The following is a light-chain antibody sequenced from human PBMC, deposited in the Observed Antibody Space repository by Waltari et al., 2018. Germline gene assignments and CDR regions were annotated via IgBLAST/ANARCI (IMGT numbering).Light chain of an antibody. J-gene: IGKJ5*01. CDR1: HSVDTS. CDR3: QQRRDWPIT. CDR2: DVF. Sequence: EIVLTQSPATLSLSPGDRATLSCRASHSVDTSLAWYQQKLGQAPRLLIYDVFYRATGIPARFSGRGSGTDFTLTISSLEPEDFALYFCQQRRDWPITFDQGTRLEIK. V-gene: IGKV3-11*01.